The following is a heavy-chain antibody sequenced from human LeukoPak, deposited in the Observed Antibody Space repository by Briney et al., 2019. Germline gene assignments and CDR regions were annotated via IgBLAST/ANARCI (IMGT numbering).Heavy chain of an antibody. D-gene: IGHD6-19*01. J-gene: IGHJ4*02. CDR3: ARDGSGSGWYFDY. CDR2: MNPNSGAT. Sequence: ASVKVSCKTSGYTFSGYYMHWVRQAPGQGLEWMGLMNPNSGATNYEQKFQGRVSLTSDMSISTAYLELTSVTSDDTAVYYCARDGSGSGWYFDYWGQGTLVTVSS. CDR1: GYTFSGYY. V-gene: IGHV1-2*02.